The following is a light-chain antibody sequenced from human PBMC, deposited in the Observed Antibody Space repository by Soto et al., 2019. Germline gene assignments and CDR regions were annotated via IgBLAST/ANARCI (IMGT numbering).Light chain of an antibody. J-gene: IGKJ1*01. CDR1: QSISSSF. Sequence: DIVLTQSPGTLSLSPGQIATLSCRASQSISSSFLAWYQQKPGQAPRLLIYGASSRATGIPDRFSGSGSGTDFTLTISRLEPEDFAVYYCQQCGSSPETFGQGTKVEMK. V-gene: IGKV3-20*01. CDR2: GAS. CDR3: QQCGSSPET.